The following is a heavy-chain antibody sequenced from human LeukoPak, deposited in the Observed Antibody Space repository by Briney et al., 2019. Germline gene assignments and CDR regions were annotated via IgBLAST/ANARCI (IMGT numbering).Heavy chain of an antibody. D-gene: IGHD3-16*02. CDR3: AIGDGLGELSSSFDH. J-gene: IGHJ4*02. CDR2: ISYDGTKK. Sequence: GGSLRLSCAASGFAFSNYAMHWVRQAPGKGLQWVAVISYDGTKKYYADSLKGRFTISRDNSKNTLYLRMNSLRTEDTAVYYCAIGDGLGELSSSFDHWGQGTLVAVSS. V-gene: IGHV3-30*04. CDR1: GFAFSNYA.